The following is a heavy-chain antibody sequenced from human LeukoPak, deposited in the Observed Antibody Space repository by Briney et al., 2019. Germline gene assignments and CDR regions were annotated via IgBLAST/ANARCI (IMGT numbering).Heavy chain of an antibody. CDR1: GGTFSSYA. J-gene: IGHJ6*03. CDR3: ARVFYGDYYYYYYMDV. CDR2: IIPTFGTA. Sequence: SVKVSCKASGGTFSSYAISWVRQAPGQGLEWMGGIIPTFGTANYAQKFQGRVTITTDESTSTAYMELSSLRSEDTAVYYCARVFYGDYYYYYYMDVWGKGTTVTVSS. D-gene: IGHD4-17*01. V-gene: IGHV1-69*05.